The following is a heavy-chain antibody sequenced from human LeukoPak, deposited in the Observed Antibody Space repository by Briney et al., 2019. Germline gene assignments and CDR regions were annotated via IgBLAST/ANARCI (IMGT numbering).Heavy chain of an antibody. CDR3: ARFSIAAARSFLDY. J-gene: IGHJ4*02. D-gene: IGHD6-13*01. CDR2: INSDGSTT. CDR1: GFTFSSYW. V-gene: IGHV3-74*01. Sequence: QPGGSLRLSCTASGFTFSSYWMHWVRQAPGKGLVWVSRINSDGSTTTYADSVKGRFTISRDNAKNTLYLQMSSLRAEDTAVYYCARFSIAAARSFLDYWGQGTLVTVSS.